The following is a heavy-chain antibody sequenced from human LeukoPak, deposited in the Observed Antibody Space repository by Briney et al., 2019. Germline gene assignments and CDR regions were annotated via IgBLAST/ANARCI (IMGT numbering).Heavy chain of an antibody. CDR1: GGSVSSSSYY. CDR3: ARAPYYYDSSGPWGMDV. CDR2: IYYSGST. V-gene: IGHV4-31*03. J-gene: IGHJ6*02. Sequence: SETLSLTCTVSGGSVSSSSYYWSWIRQHPGKGLEWIGYIYYSGSTYYNPSLKSRVTISVDTSKNQFSLKLSSVTAADTAVYYCARAPYYYDSSGPWGMDVWGQGATVTVSS. D-gene: IGHD3-22*01.